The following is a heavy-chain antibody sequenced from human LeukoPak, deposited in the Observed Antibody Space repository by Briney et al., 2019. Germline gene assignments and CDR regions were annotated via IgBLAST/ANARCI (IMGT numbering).Heavy chain of an antibody. D-gene: IGHD6-19*01. J-gene: IGHJ4*02. Sequence: SVKVSCKASEGTFSSYAISWVRQAPGQGLEWMGGIIPIFGTANYAQKFQGRVTITADKSTSTAYMELSSLRSEDTAVYYCARHRYSSGWSNFDYWGQGTLVTVSS. CDR1: EGTFSSYA. CDR3: ARHRYSSGWSNFDY. V-gene: IGHV1-69*06. CDR2: IIPIFGTA.